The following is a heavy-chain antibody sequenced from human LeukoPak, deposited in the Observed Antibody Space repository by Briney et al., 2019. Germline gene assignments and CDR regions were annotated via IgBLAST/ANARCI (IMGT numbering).Heavy chain of an antibody. J-gene: IGHJ3*02. D-gene: IGHD6-13*01. CDR3: ARGGGLARGAFDI. Sequence: GGSLRLSCAASGFTVSSNYMSWVRQAPGKGLEWVSVIYSGGSTYYADSVKGRFTISRDNSKNTLYLQMNSLRAEDTAVYYCARGGGLARGAFDIWGQGTMVTVSS. V-gene: IGHV3-53*01. CDR1: GFTVSSNY. CDR2: IYSGGST.